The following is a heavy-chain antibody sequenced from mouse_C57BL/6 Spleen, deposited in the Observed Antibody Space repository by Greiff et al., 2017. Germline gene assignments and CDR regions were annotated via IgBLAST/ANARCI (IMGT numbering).Heavy chain of an antibody. J-gene: IGHJ2*01. Sequence: VKLQESGAELARPGASVKLSCKASGYTFTSYWMHWVKQRPGQGLEWIGNINPSNGGTNYNEKFQSKATLTVDKSSSTAYMQLSSLTSEDSAVYYCARHTWGLDYWGQGTTLTVSS. CDR2: INPSNGGT. D-gene: IGHD4-1*01. CDR3: ARHTWGLDY. V-gene: IGHV1-53*01. CDR1: GYTFTSYW.